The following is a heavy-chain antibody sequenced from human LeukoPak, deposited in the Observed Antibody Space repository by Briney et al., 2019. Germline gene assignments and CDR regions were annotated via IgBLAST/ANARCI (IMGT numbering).Heavy chain of an antibody. D-gene: IGHD3-22*01. V-gene: IGHV4-39*07. CDR3: ATGGINYYDSRLPFDY. CDR1: GASISSSSYY. J-gene: IGHJ4*02. Sequence: SSETLSLTCTVSGASISSSSYYWGWIRQPPGKGLEWIGSIYYSGSTYYNPSLKSRVTISIDTSKNQFSLRLSSVTAADTAVYYCATGGINYYDSRLPFDYWGQGTLVTVSS. CDR2: IYYSGST.